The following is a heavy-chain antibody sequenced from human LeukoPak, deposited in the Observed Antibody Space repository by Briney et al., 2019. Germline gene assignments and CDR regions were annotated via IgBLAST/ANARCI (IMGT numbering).Heavy chain of an antibody. J-gene: IGHJ4*02. CDR2: ISYDGSNK. CDR3: ARGVMIAVAGLGY. D-gene: IGHD6-19*01. V-gene: IGHV3-30*04. CDR1: GFTFSSYA. Sequence: PGRSLRLSCAASGFTFSSYAMHWVRQAPGKGLEGVAVISYDGSNKYYADSVKGRFTISRDNSKNTLYLQMNSLRAEDTAVYYCARGVMIAVAGLGYWGQGTLVTVSS.